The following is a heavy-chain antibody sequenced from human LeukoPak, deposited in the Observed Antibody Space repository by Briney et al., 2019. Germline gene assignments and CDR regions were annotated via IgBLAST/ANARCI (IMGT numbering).Heavy chain of an antibody. CDR2: IYYSGST. D-gene: IGHD1-26*01. Sequence: PSETLSLTCTVSGSSIGTYSWSWIRQPPGKGLEWIGSIYYSGSTYYNPSLKSRVTISVDTSKNQFSLKLSSVTAADTAVYYCVSEVGATAFDYWGQGTLVTVSS. CDR1: GSSIGTYS. J-gene: IGHJ4*02. V-gene: IGHV4-39*07. CDR3: VSEVGATAFDY.